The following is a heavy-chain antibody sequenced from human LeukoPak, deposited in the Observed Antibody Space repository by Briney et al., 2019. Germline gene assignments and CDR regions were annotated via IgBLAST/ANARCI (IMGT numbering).Heavy chain of an antibody. CDR2: ISSSSSYI. Sequence: GGSLRLSCAASGFTFSSYSVNWVRQAPGKGLEWVSSISSSSSYIYYADSVKGRFTISRDNAKNSLYLQMNSLRAEDTAVYYCARQYPAAYYFDYWGQGTLVTVSS. J-gene: IGHJ4*02. CDR3: ARQYPAAYYFDY. V-gene: IGHV3-21*01. D-gene: IGHD2-2*01. CDR1: GFTFSSYS.